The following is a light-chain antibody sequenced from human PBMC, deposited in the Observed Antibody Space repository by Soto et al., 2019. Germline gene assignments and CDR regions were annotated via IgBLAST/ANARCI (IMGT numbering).Light chain of an antibody. Sequence: EIVLTQSPATLSVSPGERVTLSCTASETLISFLAWYQQKPGQAPRLLIYGASTRATGVPARFSGSGSATAYTLTISSLQAEDFAVYYGRSYNDGLFAVGQRTKLEI. CDR3: RSYNDGLFA. CDR2: GAS. V-gene: IGKV3-15*01. CDR1: ETLISF. J-gene: IGKJ2*01.